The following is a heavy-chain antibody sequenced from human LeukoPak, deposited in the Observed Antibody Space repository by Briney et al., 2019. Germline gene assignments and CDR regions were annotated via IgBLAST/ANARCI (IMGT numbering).Heavy chain of an antibody. CDR2: IYSGGST. D-gene: IGHD1-1*01. V-gene: IGHV3-53*01. CDR1: GFTVSSNY. Sequence: GGSLRLSCAASGFTVSSNYMSWVRQAPGKGLEWVSVIYSGGSTYYADSVKGRFTISRDNSKNTLYLQMNSLRAEDTAVYHCAREQRGVGYYFDYWGQGTLVTVSS. J-gene: IGHJ4*02. CDR3: AREQRGVGYYFDY.